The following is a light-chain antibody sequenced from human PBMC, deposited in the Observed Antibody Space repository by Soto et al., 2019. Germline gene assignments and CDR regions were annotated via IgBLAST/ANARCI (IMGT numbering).Light chain of an antibody. J-gene: IGKJ1*01. Sequence: EIVLTQSPGTLSLSPGERATLSCRASQSVSSSYLAWYQQKPGQAPRLLIYAASSRATGIPDRFSGGGSGTDFTLTISRLEPEDFAVYYCQQCGSSPWTFGQGTKVDI. CDR2: AAS. V-gene: IGKV3-20*01. CDR1: QSVSSSY. CDR3: QQCGSSPWT.